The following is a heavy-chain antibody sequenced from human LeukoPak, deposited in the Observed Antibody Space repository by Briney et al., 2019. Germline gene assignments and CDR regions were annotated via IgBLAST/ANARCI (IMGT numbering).Heavy chain of an antibody. D-gene: IGHD4-23*01. CDR2: IIPIFGTA. J-gene: IGHJ6*03. CDR1: GGTFSSYA. Sequence: ASVKVSCKXSGGTFSSYAISWVRQAPGQGLEWMGGIIPIFGTANYAQKFQGRVTITTDESTSTAYMELSSLRSEDTAVYYCAMDTVVTLSLPYYYMDVWGKGTTVTVSS. CDR3: AMDTVVTLSLPYYYMDV. V-gene: IGHV1-69*05.